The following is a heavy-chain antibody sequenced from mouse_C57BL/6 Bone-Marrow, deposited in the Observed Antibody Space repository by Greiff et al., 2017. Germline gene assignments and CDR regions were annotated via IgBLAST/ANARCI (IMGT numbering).Heavy chain of an antibody. V-gene: IGHV1-39*01. D-gene: IGHD1-1*01. Sequence: VQLKESGPELVKPGASVKISCTASGYSFTDYTMNWVKQSNGKSLEWIGVINPNYGTTSYNQKFKGKATLTVDKSSSTAYMQLNSLTSEDSAVYYFARDSSERDYAMGYWGQGTSVTVSS. CDR1: GYSFTDYT. CDR3: ARDSSERDYAMGY. CDR2: INPNYGTT. J-gene: IGHJ4*01.